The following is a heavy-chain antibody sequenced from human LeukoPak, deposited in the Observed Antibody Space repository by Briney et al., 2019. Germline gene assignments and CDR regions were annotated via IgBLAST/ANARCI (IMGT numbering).Heavy chain of an antibody. D-gene: IGHD3-10*01. CDR3: ARGGLYYPFDY. CDR2: ISGSGGST. CDR1: GFTFSSYA. V-gene: IGHV3-23*01. J-gene: IGHJ4*02. Sequence: GGSLRLSCAASGFTFSSYAMTWVRQAPGKGLEWVSGISGSGGSTYYADSVKGGFTISRDNSKNTLYLQMDSLRAEDTAVYYCARGGLYYPFDYWGQGTLVTVSS.